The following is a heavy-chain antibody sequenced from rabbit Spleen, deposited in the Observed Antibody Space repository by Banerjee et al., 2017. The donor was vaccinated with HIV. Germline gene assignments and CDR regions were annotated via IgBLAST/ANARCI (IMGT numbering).Heavy chain of an antibody. CDR1: GFTLSSYY. V-gene: IGHV1S7*01. Sequence: QLKEPGGGLVQPGGSLKLSCKASGFTLSSYYMNWVRQAPGKGLEWIGYIDPVFGITYYANWVNGRFSISRENAQNTVFLQMTSLTAADTATYFCARDGAGGSYFALWGPGTLVTVS. CDR3: ARDGAGGSYFAL. J-gene: IGHJ4*01. D-gene: IGHD8-1*01. CDR2: IDPVFGIT.